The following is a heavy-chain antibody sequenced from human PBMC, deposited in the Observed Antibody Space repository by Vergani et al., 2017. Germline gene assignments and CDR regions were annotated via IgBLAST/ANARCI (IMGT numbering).Heavy chain of an antibody. D-gene: IGHD2-2*02. J-gene: IGHJ5*02. CDR2: INHSGST. V-gene: IGHV4-34*01. CDR3: ASAVPAAIRGLIDWFDP. Sequence: VQLLESGGGLVQPGGSLRLSCAASGFTFSSYAMSWVRQAPGKGLEWIGEINHSGSTNYNPSLKSRVTISVDTSKNQFSLKLSSVTAADTAVYYCASAVPAAIRGLIDWFDPWGQGTLVTVSS. CDR1: GFTFSSYA.